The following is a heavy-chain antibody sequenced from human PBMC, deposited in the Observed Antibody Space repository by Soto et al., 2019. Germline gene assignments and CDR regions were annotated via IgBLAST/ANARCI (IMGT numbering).Heavy chain of an antibody. CDR2: ISGSGGST. CDR3: AKDLCGSYYCYYYGMDV. V-gene: IGHV3-23*01. Sequence: GGSLSLSCAASGFTFSSYAMSWVRQAPGKGLEWVSAISGSGGSTYYADSVKGRFTISRDNSKNTLYLQMNSLRAEDTAVYYCAKDLCGSYYCYYYGMDVWGQGTTVTGSS. J-gene: IGHJ6*02. CDR1: GFTFSSYA. D-gene: IGHD1-26*01.